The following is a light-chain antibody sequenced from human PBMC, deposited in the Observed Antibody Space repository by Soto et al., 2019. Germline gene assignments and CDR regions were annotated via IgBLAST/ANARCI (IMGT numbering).Light chain of an antibody. CDR1: QGISTY. J-gene: IGKJ1*01. Sequence: DMQITQSPSTLYPSVGGRVTITCRASQGISTYLNWYQQKPGKAPKLLIYDASSLESGVPSRFSGSGSGTEFTLTISSLQPDDFATYYCQQYNSYSQTFSQGTKVDIK. CDR3: QQYNSYSQT. V-gene: IGKV1-5*01. CDR2: DAS.